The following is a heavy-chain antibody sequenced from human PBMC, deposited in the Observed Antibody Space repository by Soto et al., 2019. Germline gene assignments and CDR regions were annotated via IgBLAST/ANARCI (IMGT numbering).Heavy chain of an antibody. CDR3: ARDRGSIYWYYFFDY. CDR1: GYPFTSFG. V-gene: IGHV1-18*01. D-gene: IGHD2-15*01. Sequence: QAQLVQSGAEVRKPGASVKVSCKASGYPFTSFGISWVRQAPGQGLEWMGWISGYNGNTNYAPSLQGRVTMTTDTSTSTAYMELRSLRSDDTAVYYCARDRGSIYWYYFFDYWGQGTLVTVSS. J-gene: IGHJ4*02. CDR2: ISGYNGNT.